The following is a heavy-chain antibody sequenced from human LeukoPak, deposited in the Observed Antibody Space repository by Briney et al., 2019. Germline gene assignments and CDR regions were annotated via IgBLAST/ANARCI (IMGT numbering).Heavy chain of an antibody. CDR1: GFTFSSYA. CDR2: ISYDGSNT. J-gene: IGHJ4*02. D-gene: IGHD5-12*01. CDR3: ARDTGYSGYDAIPFDY. Sequence: ARSLRLSCAPSGFTFSSYAMHWVRQAPGKGLEWVALISYDGSNTYYADSVKGRFIISRDNSKNTLYLQMNSLRPEDTALYFCARDTGYSGYDAIPFDYWGQGTLVTVSS. V-gene: IGHV3-30*04.